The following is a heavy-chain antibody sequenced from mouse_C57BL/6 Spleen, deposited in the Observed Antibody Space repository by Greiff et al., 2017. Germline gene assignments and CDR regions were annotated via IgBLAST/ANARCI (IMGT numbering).Heavy chain of an antibody. CDR2: ICDGGSYT. J-gene: IGHJ4*01. CDR3: ARETTDQYYAIDD. D-gene: IGHD1-1*01. V-gene: IGHV5-4*01. Sequence: EVQRVESGGGLVKPGGSLKLSCAASGFTFSSYAMSWVRQTPEKRLEWVATICDGGSYTYYPDNVKGRFTISRDNAKNNLYLQMSHLKSEDTAMYYCARETTDQYYAIDDWGQGTSVTVSS. CDR1: GFTFSSYA.